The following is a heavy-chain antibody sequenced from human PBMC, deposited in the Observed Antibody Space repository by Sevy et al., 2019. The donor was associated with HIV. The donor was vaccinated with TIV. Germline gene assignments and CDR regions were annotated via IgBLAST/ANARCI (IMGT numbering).Heavy chain of an antibody. CDR3: ARGSYDFWSGYIDY. V-gene: IGHV1-18*01. Sequence: ASLKVSCKASGYTFTSYGISWVRQAPGQGLEWMGWISAYNGNTNYAQKLQGRVTMTTDTSTSTAYMELRSLRSDDTAVYYCARGSYDFWSGYIDYWGQGTLVTVSS. D-gene: IGHD3-3*01. CDR1: GYTFTSYG. J-gene: IGHJ4*02. CDR2: ISAYNGNT.